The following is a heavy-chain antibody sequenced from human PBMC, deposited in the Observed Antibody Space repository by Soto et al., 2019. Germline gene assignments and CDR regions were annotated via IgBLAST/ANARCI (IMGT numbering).Heavy chain of an antibody. Sequence: PSQTLSLTCDISGDSVSCNSAGWNWIRQTPSRGLEWLGRTYYKSKWYYTYAASVKSRITVSPDTSKNQFSLQLTSVTPEDTAVYYCARGSWDDVSGHYYMDVWDKGTTVTVSS. V-gene: IGHV6-1*01. CDR1: GDSVSCNSAG. CDR3: ARGSWDDVSGHYYMDV. J-gene: IGHJ6*03. CDR2: TYYKSKWYY. D-gene: IGHD1-1*01.